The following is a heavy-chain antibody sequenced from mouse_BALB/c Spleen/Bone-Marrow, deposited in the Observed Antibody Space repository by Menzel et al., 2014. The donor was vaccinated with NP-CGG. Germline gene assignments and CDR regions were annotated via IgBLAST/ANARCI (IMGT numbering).Heavy chain of an antibody. CDR2: ISYSGST. CDR1: GDSITSGY. V-gene: IGHV3-8*02. D-gene: IGHD1-1*01. CDR3: ARYPLNYYGSPWFAY. J-gene: IGHJ3*01. Sequence: EVKLLESGPSLVKPSQTLSLTCSVTGDSITSGYWNWIRKFPGNKLEYMGYISYSGSTYYNPSLKSRISITRDTSKNXYYLQLNSVTTEDTATYYCARYPLNYYGSPWFAYWGQGTLVTVSA.